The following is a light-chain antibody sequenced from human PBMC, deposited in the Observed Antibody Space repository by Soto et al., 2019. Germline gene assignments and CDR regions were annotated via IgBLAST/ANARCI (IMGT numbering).Light chain of an antibody. Sequence: ELTQSPGSLSLSPGQTATLSCRASQSLGNNYLAWVQQRPGQAPRLLIYGATHWASGISERFGGSGSGSEFTLTISGLEPEDSAVYYCQHYGSSPPYTFGQGTKLKIK. J-gene: IGKJ2*01. CDR3: QHYGSSPPYT. CDR1: QSLGNNY. V-gene: IGKV3-20*01. CDR2: GAT.